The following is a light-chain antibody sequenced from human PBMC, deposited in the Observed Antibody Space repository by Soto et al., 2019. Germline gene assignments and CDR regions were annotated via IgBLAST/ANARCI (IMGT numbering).Light chain of an antibody. CDR3: QQYNNWPPWT. CDR2: GAS. V-gene: IGKV3-20*01. Sequence: EIVLTQTPGTLSLSQGERATLSCRASQSVSSNSLPWYEQNPGQAPRLIIYGASRRAAGIPDSISGSGSGTDFTLTITSLEPEDFAVYYCQQYNNWPPWTVGQGTKVDSK. J-gene: IGKJ1*01. CDR1: QSVSSNS.